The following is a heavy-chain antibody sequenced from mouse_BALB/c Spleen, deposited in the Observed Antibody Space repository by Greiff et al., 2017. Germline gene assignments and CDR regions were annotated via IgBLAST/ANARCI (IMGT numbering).Heavy chain of an antibody. Sequence: QVQLKESGPELVKPGASVKMSCKASGYTFTSYYIHWVKQRPGQGLEWIGWIYPGDGSTKYNEKFKGKTTLTADKSSSTAYMQLKSLTSEESAVYYCTRTLFDYWGQGTTLTVSS. J-gene: IGHJ2*01. CDR2: IYPGDGST. CDR1: GYTFTSYY. CDR3: TRTLFDY. V-gene: IGHV1S56*01.